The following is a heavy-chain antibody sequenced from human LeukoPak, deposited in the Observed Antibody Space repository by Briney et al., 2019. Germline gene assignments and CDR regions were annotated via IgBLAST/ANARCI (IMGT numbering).Heavy chain of an antibody. D-gene: IGHD1-1*01. CDR2: IYYSGST. V-gene: IGHV4-59*11. Sequence: SETLSLTCTVSGGSISSHYWSWIRQPPGKGLEWIGYIYYSGSTNYNPSLKSRVTISVDTSKNQFSLKLSSVTAADTAVYYCAHDSDSPWFDPGGQGTLVTVSS. CDR3: AHDSDSPWFDP. J-gene: IGHJ5*02. CDR1: GGSISSHY.